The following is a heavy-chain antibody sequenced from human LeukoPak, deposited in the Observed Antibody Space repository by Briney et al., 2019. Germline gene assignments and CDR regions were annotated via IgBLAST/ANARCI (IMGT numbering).Heavy chain of an antibody. V-gene: IGHV3-74*01. Sequence: GGSLRLSCAASGFTFSNYWIHWVRQAPGKGLVWVSCINSDGRNTIYADSVKGRFTISRDNAENTLHLQMNSLRAEDTAVYYCARDLYRFGSHSFDYWGQGTLVTVSS. CDR1: GFTFSNYW. D-gene: IGHD2-15*01. CDR2: INSDGRNT. CDR3: ARDLYRFGSHSFDY. J-gene: IGHJ4*02.